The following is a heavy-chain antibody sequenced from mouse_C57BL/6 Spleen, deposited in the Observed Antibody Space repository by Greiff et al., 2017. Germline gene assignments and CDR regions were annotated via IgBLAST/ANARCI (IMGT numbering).Heavy chain of an antibody. Sequence: VQLQQPGTELVKPGASVTLSCKASGYTFTSYWMHWVKQRPGQGLEWIGNINPSNGGTNYNEKFKSKATLTVDKSSSTAYMQLSSLTSEDSAVYDCARPIWLRRREGFDDWGQGTTLTVSS. J-gene: IGHJ2*01. CDR3: ARPIWLRRREGFDD. V-gene: IGHV1-53*01. CDR2: INPSNGGT. CDR1: GYTFTSYW. D-gene: IGHD2-2*01.